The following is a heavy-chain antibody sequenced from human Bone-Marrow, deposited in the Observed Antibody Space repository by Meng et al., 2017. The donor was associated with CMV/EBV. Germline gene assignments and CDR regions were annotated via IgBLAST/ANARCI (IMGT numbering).Heavy chain of an antibody. CDR3: ARGSGYQLLLDYGMDV. CDR1: GYTFTSYD. Sequence: ASVKVSCKASGYTFTSYDINWVRQATGQGLEWMGWMNPNSSNTGYAQKFQGRVTITRNTSISTAYMELCSLRPEDTAVYYCARGSGYQLLLDYGMDVWGQGTTVTVSS. CDR2: MNPNSSNT. J-gene: IGHJ6*02. D-gene: IGHD2-2*01. V-gene: IGHV1-8*03.